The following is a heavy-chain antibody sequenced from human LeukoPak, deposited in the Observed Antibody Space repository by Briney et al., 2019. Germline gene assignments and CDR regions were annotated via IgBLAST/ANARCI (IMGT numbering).Heavy chain of an antibody. J-gene: IGHJ3*01. CDR3: ARLSVTAPQVAF. V-gene: IGHV1-69*04. D-gene: IGHD2-21*02. Sequence: ASVKVSCKASGGTFSSYAISWVRQAPGQGLEWMGRIIPILGIANYAQKFQGRVTITADKSTSTAYMELSSLRAEDTAVYYCARLSVTAPQVAFWGQGTMVTVSS. CDR2: IIPILGIA. CDR1: GGTFSSYA.